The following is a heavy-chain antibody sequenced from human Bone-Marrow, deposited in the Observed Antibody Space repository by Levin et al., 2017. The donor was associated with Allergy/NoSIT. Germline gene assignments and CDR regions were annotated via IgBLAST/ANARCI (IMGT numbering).Heavy chain of an antibody. Sequence: GGSLRLSCAASGFTFSSYAMHWVRQAPGKGLEWVSVISYDGSNKYYADSVKGRFTISRDNSKNTLYLQMNSLRAEDTAVYYCARDPLNGSGSDYFDYWGQGTLVTVAS. V-gene: IGHV3-30-3*01. CDR2: ISYDGSNK. J-gene: IGHJ4*02. CDR1: GFTFSSYA. D-gene: IGHD3-10*01. CDR3: ARDPLNGSGSDYFDY.